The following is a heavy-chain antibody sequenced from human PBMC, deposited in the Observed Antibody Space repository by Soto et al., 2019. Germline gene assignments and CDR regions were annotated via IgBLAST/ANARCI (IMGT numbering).Heavy chain of an antibody. CDR3: ARGGHVVVVTAALDY. Sequence: QVQLMQSGAEVKKPGASVKVSCKASGDTFTDYYINWVRQAPGQGLEWMGTVNPSGGHTTYAQHCLGRVTMTRDTSTSTLYMELTSLTSDDTAIYDCARGGHVVVVTAALDYWGQGTLVTVSS. D-gene: IGHD2-21*02. CDR1: GDTFTDYY. J-gene: IGHJ4*02. V-gene: IGHV1-46*01. CDR2: VNPSGGHT.